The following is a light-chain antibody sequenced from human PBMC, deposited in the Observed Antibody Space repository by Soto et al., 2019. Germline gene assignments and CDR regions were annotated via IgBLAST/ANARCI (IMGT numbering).Light chain of an antibody. V-gene: IGLV2-18*01. CDR3: SYFTSSTTYV. CDR2: EVS. J-gene: IGLJ1*01. CDR1: SSDVGSYNR. Sequence: QSVLTQPPSVSGSPGQSVAVSCTGTSSDVGSYNRVSWYQQPPGTAPKLMIYEVSNRPSGVPDRFSGSKSGNTASLTISGLQAEDEADYYCSYFTSSTTYVFGTGTKVTV.